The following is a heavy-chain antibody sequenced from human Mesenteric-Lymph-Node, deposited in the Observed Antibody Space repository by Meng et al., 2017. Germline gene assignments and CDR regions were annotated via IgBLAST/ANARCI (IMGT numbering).Heavy chain of an antibody. CDR1: GGTFSSYA. CDR3: ASSRYYDYVWGSYRASYYYYGMDV. D-gene: IGHD3-16*02. Sequence: SVKVSCKASGGTFSSYAISWVRQAPGQGLEWMGGIIPIFGTANYAQKFQGRVTITADKSTSTAYMELSSLRSEDTAVYYCASSRYYDYVWGSYRASYYYYGMDVWGQGTTVTVSS. V-gene: IGHV1-69*06. CDR2: IIPIFGTA. J-gene: IGHJ6*02.